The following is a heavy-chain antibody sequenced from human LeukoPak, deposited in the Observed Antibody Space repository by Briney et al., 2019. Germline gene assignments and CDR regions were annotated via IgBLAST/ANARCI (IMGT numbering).Heavy chain of an antibody. CDR3: AKGRGQGFDY. J-gene: IGHJ4*02. CDR1: GFTFSTYV. Sequence: PGGSLRLSCAASGFTFSTYVMSWVRQAPGKGLEWVSVISGSDSSTYYADSVKGRFTISRDNSKNTLYLQMNSLRAEDTAVYYCAKGRGQGFDYWGQGTLVTVSS. CDR2: ISGSDSST. D-gene: IGHD3-10*01. V-gene: IGHV3-23*01.